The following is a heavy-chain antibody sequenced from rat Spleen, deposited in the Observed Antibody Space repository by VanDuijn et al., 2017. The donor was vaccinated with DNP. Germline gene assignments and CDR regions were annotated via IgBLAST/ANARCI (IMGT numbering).Heavy chain of an antibody. CDR1: GFTFNDYG. D-gene: IGHD1-3*01. Sequence: EVQLVESGGGLVQPGRSMILSCAASGFTFNDYGMAWVLQAPTKGLEWIASISYDGASTYYRDSVKGRFTISRDNARSTLYLQMESLRSEDTATYFCTKDGRAMDAWGQGTMVTVSS. V-gene: IGHV5-20*01. CDR3: TKDGRAMDA. J-gene: IGHJ1*01. CDR2: ISYDGAST.